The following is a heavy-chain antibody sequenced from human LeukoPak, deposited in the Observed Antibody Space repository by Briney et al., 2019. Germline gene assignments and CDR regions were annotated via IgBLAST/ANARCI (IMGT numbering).Heavy chain of an antibody. CDR3: ARLYGSGSPRPYGMDV. CDR2: MNPNSGNK. D-gene: IGHD3-10*01. J-gene: IGHJ6*02. CDR1: GYTFTSYD. Sequence: ASVKVSCKASGYTFTSYDINWVRQATGQGLEWMGWMNPNSGNKGYAQKFQGRVTITADKSTSTAYMELSSLRSEDTAVYYCARLYGSGSPRPYGMDVWGQGTTVTVSS. V-gene: IGHV1-8*01.